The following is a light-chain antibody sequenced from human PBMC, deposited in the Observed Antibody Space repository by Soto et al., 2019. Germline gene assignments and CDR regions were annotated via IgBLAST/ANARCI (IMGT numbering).Light chain of an antibody. J-gene: IGKJ1*01. Sequence: EMVMTQSPATLSVSPGERATLSCRASQSVSNNLAWYQHKPGQAPRLLIYGASTRATDIPGRFSGSGSGTEFTLTISRLQSEHFAIYYCQQYDNWPWAFGQGTQVEIK. CDR1: QSVSNN. V-gene: IGKV3-15*01. CDR2: GAS. CDR3: QQYDNWPWA.